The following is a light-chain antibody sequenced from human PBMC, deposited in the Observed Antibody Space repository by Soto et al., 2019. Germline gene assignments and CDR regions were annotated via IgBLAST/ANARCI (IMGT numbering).Light chain of an antibody. CDR1: TSDIGAYNY. Sequence: QSVLTQPASVSGSPGQSITISCTGTTSDIGAYNYVSWYQHHPGKAPKLLIYDVTDRPSGVSDRFSGSKSGNTASLTISGLLAEDEAVYFCSSYTTINTVVVFGGGTKVTVL. CDR3: SSYTTINTVVV. J-gene: IGLJ2*01. CDR2: DVT. V-gene: IGLV2-14*03.